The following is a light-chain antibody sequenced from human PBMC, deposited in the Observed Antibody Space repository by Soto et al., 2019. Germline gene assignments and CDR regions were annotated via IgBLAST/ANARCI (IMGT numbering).Light chain of an antibody. V-gene: IGLV2-8*01. Sequence: QSALSQPPSASGSPGQSVTISCTGTSSDVGGYNYVSWYQQHPSKAPKVMIYEVSKRPSGVPDRFSGSKSGNTASLTVSGIQAEEEADYYCSSYAGSSVVFGGGTKVTVL. CDR1: SSDVGGYNY. J-gene: IGLJ2*01. CDR2: EVS. CDR3: SSYAGSSVV.